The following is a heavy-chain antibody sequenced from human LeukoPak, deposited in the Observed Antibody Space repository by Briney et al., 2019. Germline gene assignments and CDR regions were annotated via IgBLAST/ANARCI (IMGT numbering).Heavy chain of an antibody. CDR1: GASVSSYY. V-gene: IGHV4-4*07. CDR2: TYTSGSI. Sequence: SETLSLTCTVSGASVSSYYWSWVRQPAGKGLERIGRTYTSGSIQYNPSLKSRVTMSLDTSKNQFSLKLSSVTAADTAVYYCARGGYYYDSSDWGQGILVTVSS. D-gene: IGHD3-22*01. J-gene: IGHJ4*02. CDR3: ARGGYYYDSSD.